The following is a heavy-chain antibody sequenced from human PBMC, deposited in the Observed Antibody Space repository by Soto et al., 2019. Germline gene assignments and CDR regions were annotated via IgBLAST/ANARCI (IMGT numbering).Heavy chain of an antibody. CDR2: ISYDGSNK. J-gene: IGHJ5*02. V-gene: IGHV3-30-3*01. CDR3: ARDFAASGNWFDP. CDR1: GFTFSSYA. Sequence: ESVGGVVQPGRSLRLSCAASGFTFSSYAMHWVRQAPGKGLEWVAVISYDGSNKYYADSVKGRFTISRDNSKNTLYLQMNSLRAEDTAVYYCARDFAASGNWFDPWGQGTLVTVSS.